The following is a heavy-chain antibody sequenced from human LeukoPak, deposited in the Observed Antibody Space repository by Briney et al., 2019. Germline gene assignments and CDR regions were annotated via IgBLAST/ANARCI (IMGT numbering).Heavy chain of an antibody. Sequence: ASVKVSCKASGYTFTSYGISWVRQAPGQGLEWMGIINPSGGSTSYAQKFQGRVTMTRDTSTSTVYMELSSLRSEDTAVYYCARDRASDSGSYYFPDYFDYWGQGTLVTVSS. CDR2: INPSGGST. J-gene: IGHJ4*02. CDR1: GYTFTSYG. CDR3: ARDRASDSGSYYFPDYFDY. V-gene: IGHV1-46*01. D-gene: IGHD1-26*01.